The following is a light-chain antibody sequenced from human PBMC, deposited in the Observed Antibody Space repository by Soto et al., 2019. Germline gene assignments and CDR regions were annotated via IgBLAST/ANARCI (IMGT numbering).Light chain of an antibody. V-gene: IGKV3-11*01. Sequence: EIVMTQSPATLSVSPGERATLSCRASQSVSSDLAWYQQKPGQPPSLLIYAASTRATGIPARFGGSGSGTDFTLTISSLEPEDFAVYYCQQRSSWPPTITFGQGTRLEIK. J-gene: IGKJ5*01. CDR2: AAS. CDR3: QQRSSWPPTIT. CDR1: QSVSSD.